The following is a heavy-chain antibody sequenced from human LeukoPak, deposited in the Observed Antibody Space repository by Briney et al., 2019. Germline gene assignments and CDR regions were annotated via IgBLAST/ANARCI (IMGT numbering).Heavy chain of an antibody. Sequence: SETLSLTCAVSGGSISSYYRNWIRQPPGKGLEWIGYIYYSGSTNYNPSLKSRVTISIDTSKNQLSLQLTSVTAAVTAVYYCATDVRGLVPYYFDFWGQGTLVTVSS. D-gene: IGHD3-10*02. J-gene: IGHJ4*02. V-gene: IGHV4-59*01. CDR1: GGSISSYY. CDR3: ATDVRGLVPYYFDF. CDR2: IYYSGST.